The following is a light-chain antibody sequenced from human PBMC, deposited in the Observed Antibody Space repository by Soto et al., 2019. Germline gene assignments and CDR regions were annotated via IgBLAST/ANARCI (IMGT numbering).Light chain of an antibody. CDR1: QSIIIY. CDR2: AGS. CDR3: QQSYTVPS. Sequence: DIQLTQSPSSLSASVGDRVTITCRASQSIIIYLNWYQQTPGKVPRLLIYAGSTLQRGVPSRFSGSGSGTDFTLTISNLQPEDFATYYCQQSYTVPSFGQGTRVEIK. J-gene: IGKJ1*01. V-gene: IGKV1-39*01.